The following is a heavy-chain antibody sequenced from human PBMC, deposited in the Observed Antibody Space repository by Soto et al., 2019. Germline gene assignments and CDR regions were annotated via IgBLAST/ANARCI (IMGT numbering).Heavy chain of an antibody. J-gene: IGHJ6*03. Sequence: PGGSLRLSCAASGFTFSDSFMSWNRQTPGKGLEWLSYISGRDGNIYYADSVRGRFTISRDNAKNSVYLQMNSLRAEDTAVYYCAGDQGPNYMAVWGKGTTVTVS. CDR2: ISGRDGNI. V-gene: IGHV3-11*01. CDR1: GFTFSDSF. CDR3: AGDQGPNYMAV.